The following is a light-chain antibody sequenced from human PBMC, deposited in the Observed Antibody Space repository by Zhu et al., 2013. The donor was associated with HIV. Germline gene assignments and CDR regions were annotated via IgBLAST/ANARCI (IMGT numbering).Light chain of an antibody. J-gene: IGKJ4*01. Sequence: DIRMTQSPSTLSASIGDSVTITCRASQNIISWLAWYQLKPGRAPKLLIYKASNLETGVPLRFSASGSGTEFTLTISSLQPEDFATYYCQQLNSYPLTFGGGTKVEIK. V-gene: IGKV1-5*03. CDR3: QQLNSYPLT. CDR1: QNIISW. CDR2: KAS.